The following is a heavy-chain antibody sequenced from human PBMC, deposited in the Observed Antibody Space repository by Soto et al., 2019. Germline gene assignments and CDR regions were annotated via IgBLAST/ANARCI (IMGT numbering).Heavy chain of an antibody. CDR3: ARDVVVVAARGWPERYYYYMDV. D-gene: IGHD2-15*01. V-gene: IGHV4-34*01. CDR2: INHSGST. CDR1: GGSFSGYY. J-gene: IGHJ6*03. Sequence: QVQLQQWGAGLLKPSETLSLTCAVYGGSFSGYYWSCIRQPPGKGLEWIGEINHSGSTNYNPSLKSRVTISVDTSKNQFSLKLSSVTAADTAVYYCARDVVVVAARGWPERYYYYMDVWGKGTTVTVSS.